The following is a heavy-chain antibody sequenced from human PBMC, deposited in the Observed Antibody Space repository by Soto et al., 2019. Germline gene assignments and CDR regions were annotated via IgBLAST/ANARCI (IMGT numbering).Heavy chain of an antibody. V-gene: IGHV4-39*01. J-gene: IGHJ4*02. CDR2: IYYSGST. CDR3: ARSPIVALDY. Sequence: QLQLQESGPGLVKPSETLSLTCTVSGGSISSSSYYWGWIRQPPGEGLEWIGSIYYSGSTYYNPSLKSRVTISVDTSKNQFSLKLSSVTAADTAVYYCARSPIVALDYWGQGTLVTVSS. D-gene: IGHD3-22*01. CDR1: GGSISSSSYY.